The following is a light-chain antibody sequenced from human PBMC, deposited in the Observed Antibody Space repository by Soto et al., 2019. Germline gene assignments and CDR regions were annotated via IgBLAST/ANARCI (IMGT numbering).Light chain of an antibody. CDR1: QGIRND. Sequence: AIQMTQSPSSLSASIGERVTITCRARQGIRNDLGWYKQKPGKAPKLLIYAASSLQSGVSSRFSGSGSGTYFTLTISSLQPEDFATYYCLQDYSYPYTFGQGTKLEIK. J-gene: IGKJ2*01. CDR3: LQDYSYPYT. CDR2: AAS. V-gene: IGKV1-6*01.